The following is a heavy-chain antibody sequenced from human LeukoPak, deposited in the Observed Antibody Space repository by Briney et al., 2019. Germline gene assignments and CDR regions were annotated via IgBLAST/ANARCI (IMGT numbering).Heavy chain of an antibody. Sequence: RGFRRLCSTASGFIFISYTVSCRQRVAGERRVDLGAISGSDGSTYYADSVKGRFTISRDNSKNTLYLQMNSLRAEDTAVYYCAKGKGWFGEIHAFDIWGQGTMVTVSS. CDR3: AKGKGWFGEIHAFDI. V-gene: IGHV3-23*01. CDR2: ISGSDGST. J-gene: IGHJ3*02. D-gene: IGHD3-10*01. CDR1: GFIFISYT.